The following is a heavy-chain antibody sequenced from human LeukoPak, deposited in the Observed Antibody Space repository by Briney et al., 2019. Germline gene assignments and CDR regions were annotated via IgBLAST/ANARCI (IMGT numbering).Heavy chain of an antibody. CDR2: ISANNGNT. Sequence: ASVKVSCKASGYPFTTYGFIWVHQAPGLGLEWMGWISANNGNTKYGQKFQGRVTMTTDTTTETAYMELSSLRFDDTAIYYCARTVGDRADPWGQGSLVTVSS. CDR1: GYPFTTYG. V-gene: IGHV1-18*01. J-gene: IGHJ5*02. CDR3: ARTVGDRADP. D-gene: IGHD2-21*01.